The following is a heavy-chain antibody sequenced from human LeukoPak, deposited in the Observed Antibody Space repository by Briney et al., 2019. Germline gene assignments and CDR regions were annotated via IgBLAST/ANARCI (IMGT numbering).Heavy chain of an antibody. CDR1: GYTFISYD. J-gene: IGHJ4*02. V-gene: IGHV1-18*01. D-gene: IGHD3-22*01. CDR2: ISAYNGNA. CDR3: ARDYYDSRSPRGYFDY. Sequence: GASVKVSCKASGYTFISYDISWVRQAPGQGLEWMGWISAYNGNANYAQKLQGRVTMTTDTSTSTAYMELRSLRSDDTAVYYCARDYYDSRSPRGYFDYWGQGTLVTVSS.